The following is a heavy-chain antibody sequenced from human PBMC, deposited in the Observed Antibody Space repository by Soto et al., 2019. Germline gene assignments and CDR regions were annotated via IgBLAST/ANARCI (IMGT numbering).Heavy chain of an antibody. V-gene: IGHV4-4*02. CDR1: GASISSTSW. J-gene: IGHJ4*02. D-gene: IGHD3-22*01. CDR2: IYHSGST. Sequence: SETLSLTCAVSGASISSTSWWTWVRQPPGKGLEWIGEIYHSGSTNYNPSLKSRVTISVDKSTNQFSLKVTSVTAADTAVYYCARNYYDSSGGFDYWGQGTLVTVSS. CDR3: ARNYYDSSGGFDY.